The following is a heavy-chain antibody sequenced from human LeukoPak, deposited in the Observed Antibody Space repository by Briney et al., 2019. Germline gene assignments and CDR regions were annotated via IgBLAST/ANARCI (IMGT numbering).Heavy chain of an antibody. CDR2: IIPIFGTA. J-gene: IGHJ6*03. V-gene: IGHV1-69*06. CDR1: GGTFSSYA. CDR3: AREEWELLRYYYYMDV. Sequence: SVKVSCKASGGTFSSYAISWVRQAPGQGLEWMGGIIPIFGTANYAQKFQGRVTITADKSTSAAYMELSSLRSEDTAVYYCAREEWELLRYYYYMDVWGKGTTVTVSS. D-gene: IGHD1-26*01.